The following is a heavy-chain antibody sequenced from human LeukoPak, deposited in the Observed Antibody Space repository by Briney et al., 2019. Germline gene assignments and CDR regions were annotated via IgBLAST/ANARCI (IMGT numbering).Heavy chain of an antibody. CDR2: FSGSDGNS. V-gene: IGHV3-23*01. CDR1: GFTFSRYW. D-gene: IGHD2-21*02. Sequence: GGSLRLSCAASGFTFSRYWMSWVRQAAGKGLEWVSIFSGSDGNSYYADSVKGRFTMSRDNSKSTVYLLLNSLRAEDTAIYYRARDRAEYCGGNCYLGPDYWGQGTLVTVSS. CDR3: ARDRAEYCGGNCYLGPDY. J-gene: IGHJ4*01.